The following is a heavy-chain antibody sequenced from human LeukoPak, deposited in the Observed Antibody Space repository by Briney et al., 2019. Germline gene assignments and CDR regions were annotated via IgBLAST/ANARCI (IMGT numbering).Heavy chain of an antibody. J-gene: IGHJ4*02. Sequence: GASVKVSCKAFGYTFTSNYMHWVRQAPGQGPEWMGVISPSGGSTTYAQKFQGRLTLTRDMSASTDYLELSSLRSGDTAVYYCAKEYGYTYGEFDYWGQGTLVTVSS. CDR2: ISPSGGST. V-gene: IGHV1-46*01. CDR1: GYTFTSNY. D-gene: IGHD5-18*01. CDR3: AKEYGYTYGEFDY.